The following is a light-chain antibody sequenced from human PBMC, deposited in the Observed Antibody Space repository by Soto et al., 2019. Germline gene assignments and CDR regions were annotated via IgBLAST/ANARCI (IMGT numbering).Light chain of an antibody. CDR1: QSVSSN. CDR3: QQYYDWPT. CDR2: GAS. V-gene: IGKV3-15*01. Sequence: IVMTQSPATLSVSPGERATLSCRARQSVSSNLAWYQQKPGQAPRLLIYGASTRATGIPARFSGSGSGTEFTLTISSLQSEDFAVYYCQQYYDWPTFGQGTKVDIK. J-gene: IGKJ1*01.